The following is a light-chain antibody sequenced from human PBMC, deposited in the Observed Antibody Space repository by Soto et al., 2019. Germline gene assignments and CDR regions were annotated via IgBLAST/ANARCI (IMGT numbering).Light chain of an antibody. V-gene: IGLV1-47*01. J-gene: IGLJ2*01. Sequence: QSVLTQPPSASGTPGQRVTISCSGSSSNIGRNYVYWYQKVPGTAPKLLVYRNDQRPYGVPDRFSGSKSGTSPSLAISRLRSEDEAEYFCSTWDDSLSGIIFGGGTKVTVL. CDR3: STWDDSLSGII. CDR2: RND. CDR1: SSNIGRNY.